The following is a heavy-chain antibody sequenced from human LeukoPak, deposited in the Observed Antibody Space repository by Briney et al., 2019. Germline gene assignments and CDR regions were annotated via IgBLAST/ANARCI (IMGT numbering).Heavy chain of an antibody. V-gene: IGHV3-21*01. CDR3: ARDLKDCSGGSCYPAGYDY. D-gene: IGHD2-15*01. CDR2: ISSSSSYI. CDR1: GFTFSSYS. Sequence: PGGSLRLSCAASGFTFSSYSMNWVRQAPGKGLEWVSSISSSSSYIYYADSVKGRFTISRDNAKNSLYLQMNSLRAEDTAVYYCARDLKDCSGGSCYPAGYDYWGQGTLATVSS. J-gene: IGHJ4*02.